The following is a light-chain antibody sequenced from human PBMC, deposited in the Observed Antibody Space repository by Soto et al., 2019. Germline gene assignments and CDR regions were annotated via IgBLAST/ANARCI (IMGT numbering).Light chain of an antibody. CDR1: QSVSSN. CDR2: GAS. Sequence: RAMPQSPATLYVSPGERATISCRASQSVSSNLAWYQQKPRQAPRRLIYGASTRATGIPARFSGSGSGTEFTLTISSLQSEDFAVYYCQQYNNWPPWTFGQGTKVDIK. J-gene: IGKJ1*01. V-gene: IGKV3-15*01. CDR3: QQYNNWPPWT.